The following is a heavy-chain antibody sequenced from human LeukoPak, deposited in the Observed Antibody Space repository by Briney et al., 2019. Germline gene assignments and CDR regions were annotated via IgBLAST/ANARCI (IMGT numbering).Heavy chain of an antibody. CDR1: GFTFDDYA. J-gene: IGHJ4*02. Sequence: PGGSLRLSCAGSGFTFDDYAMHWVRQAPGKGLEWVSGISWNSGSIGYADSVKGRFTISRDNAKNSLYLQMNSLRAEDTALYYCAKDQDKYYYDSSGYSGYWGQGTLVTVSS. V-gene: IGHV3-9*01. CDR2: ISWNSGSI. CDR3: AKDQDKYYYDSSGYSGY. D-gene: IGHD3-22*01.